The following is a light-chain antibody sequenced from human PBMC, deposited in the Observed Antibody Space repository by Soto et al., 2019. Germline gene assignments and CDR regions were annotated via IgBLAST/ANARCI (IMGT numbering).Light chain of an antibody. Sequence: QSVLTQPASVSGSPGQSVTISCTGTRSDVGGFDFVSWYQKHPGKAPKLVIYEVSLRPSGVSDRFSGSKSANTASLTISGLQAEDDSDYYCSSYTNSGNLVFGGGTKLTVL. CDR3: SSYTNSGNLV. CDR2: EVS. J-gene: IGLJ2*01. V-gene: IGLV2-14*01. CDR1: RSDVGGFDF.